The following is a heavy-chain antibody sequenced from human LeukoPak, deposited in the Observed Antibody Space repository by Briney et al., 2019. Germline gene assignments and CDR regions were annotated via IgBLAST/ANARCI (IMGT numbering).Heavy chain of an antibody. CDR1: GYTFTSYA. V-gene: IGHV1-3*01. D-gene: IGHD3/OR15-3a*01. Sequence: ASVKVSCKASGYTFTSYAMHWVRQAPGQRLEWMGWINAGNGNTKYSQKFQGRVTITRDTSASTAYMELSSLRSEDTAVYYCASFGLPDWPGGYWGQGTLVTVSS. J-gene: IGHJ4*02. CDR3: ASFGLPDWPGGY. CDR2: INAGNGNT.